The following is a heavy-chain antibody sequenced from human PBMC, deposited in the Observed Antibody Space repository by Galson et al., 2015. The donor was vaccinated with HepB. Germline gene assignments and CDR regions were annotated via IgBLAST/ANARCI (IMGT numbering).Heavy chain of an antibody. CDR1: GYTFTSYT. CDR2: INTNTGNP. J-gene: IGHJ4*02. V-gene: IGHV7-4-1*02. D-gene: IGHD6-13*01. CDR3: VRAPAAAAHDY. Sequence: SVKVSCKASGYTFTSYTMNWVRQAPGQGLDWMGWINTNTGNPTYAQGFTGRFVFSLDTSVSTAYLQISSLKAEDTAVYYCVRAPAAAAHDYWGQGTLVTVSS.